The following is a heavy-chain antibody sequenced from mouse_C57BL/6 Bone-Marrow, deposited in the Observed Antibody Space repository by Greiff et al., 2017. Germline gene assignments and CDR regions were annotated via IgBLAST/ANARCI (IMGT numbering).Heavy chain of an antibody. Sequence: VQLQQSGPELVKPGASVKISCKASGYSFTGYYMNWVKQSPEKSLEWIGNINPSNGGTNYNEKFKSKATLTVDKSSSTAYMQLSSLTSEDSAVYYCARSWIYDGYPFDYWGQGTTLTVSS. CDR2: INPSNGGT. D-gene: IGHD2-3*01. V-gene: IGHV1-42*01. J-gene: IGHJ2*01. CDR3: ARSWIYDGYPFDY. CDR1: GYSFTGYY.